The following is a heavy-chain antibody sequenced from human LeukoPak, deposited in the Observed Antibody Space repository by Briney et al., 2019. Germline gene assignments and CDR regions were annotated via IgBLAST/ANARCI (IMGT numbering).Heavy chain of an antibody. Sequence: PGGSLRLSCAASGFTFSSYSMNWVRQAPGKGLEWVSLISWDGGSTYYADSVKGRFTISRDNSKNSLYLQMNSLRTEDTALYYCAKGGDGYNYEDYWGQGTLVTVSS. CDR3: AKGGDGYNYEDY. CDR2: ISWDGGST. CDR1: GFTFSSYS. V-gene: IGHV3-43*01. J-gene: IGHJ4*02. D-gene: IGHD5-24*01.